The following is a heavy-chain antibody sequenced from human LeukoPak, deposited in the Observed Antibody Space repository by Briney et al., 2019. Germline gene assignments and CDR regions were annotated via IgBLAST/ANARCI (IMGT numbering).Heavy chain of an antibody. J-gene: IGHJ4*02. CDR3: AKSGYNRFDY. V-gene: IGHV3-53*01. CDR1: GFNVRSNY. CDR2: IYNDGRT. D-gene: IGHD5-24*01. Sequence: AGGSLRLSCAASGFNVRSNYMSWFRQAPGKGLEWASVIYNDGRTYYADSVKGRFIISKDTSRNTVLLQMNNLRADDTAVYYCAKSGYNRFDYWGQGTLVTVSS.